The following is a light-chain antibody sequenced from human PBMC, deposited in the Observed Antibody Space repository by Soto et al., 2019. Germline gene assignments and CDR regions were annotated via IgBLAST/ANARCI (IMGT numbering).Light chain of an antibody. CDR2: GVS. CDR1: QSVGRS. J-gene: IGKJ1*01. CDR3: QQFYNGWP. Sequence: DIQMTQSPSTLSASVGDRVTITCRASQSVGRSLAWYQQQRGKAPKLLIYGVSTLESGVPSRFSGFGSGTEFTLSISSLQPGDFGTYYCQQFYNGWPFGQGTRV. V-gene: IGKV1-5*01.